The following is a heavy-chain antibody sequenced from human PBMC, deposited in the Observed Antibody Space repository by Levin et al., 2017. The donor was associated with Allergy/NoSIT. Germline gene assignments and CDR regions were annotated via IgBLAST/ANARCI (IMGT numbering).Heavy chain of an antibody. D-gene: IGHD6-19*01. CDR3: AKAGYNTAWYWGGFDS. V-gene: IGHV3-30*18. J-gene: IGHJ4*02. CDR2: ISSDGSNE. Sequence: GESLKISCAASGFTFNSHGMQWVRQAPGKGLEWVAVISSDGSNEYYAYSAKGRFTISRDNSQNTLYLQMNNLSAEDTAMYYCAKAGYNTAWYWGGFDSWGQGTLVTVSS. CDR1: GFTFNSHG.